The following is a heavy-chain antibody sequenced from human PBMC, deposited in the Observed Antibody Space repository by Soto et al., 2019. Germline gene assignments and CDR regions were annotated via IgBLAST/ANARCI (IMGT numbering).Heavy chain of an antibody. J-gene: IGHJ4*02. Sequence: QVQLVESGGGVVQPGRSLRLSCAASGFTFSSYAMHWVRQAPGKGLEWVAVIAYDGRNKYYADSVKGRFTISRDNSKNTLYLQMNSLRIEDTAGYYCARELERGFDYWGQGTLVTVSS. CDR2: IAYDGRNK. V-gene: IGHV3-30*04. D-gene: IGHD1-1*01. CDR3: ARELERGFDY. CDR1: GFTFSSYA.